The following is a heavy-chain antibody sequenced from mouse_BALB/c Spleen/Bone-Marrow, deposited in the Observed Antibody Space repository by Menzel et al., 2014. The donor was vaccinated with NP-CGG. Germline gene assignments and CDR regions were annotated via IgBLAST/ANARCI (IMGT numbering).Heavy chain of an antibody. V-gene: IGHV4-1*02. J-gene: IGHJ1*01. Sequence: EVQGVESGGGLVHPGGSLKLSCAASGFDFSSYWMSWVRQAPGKGLEWIGEINPDSSTINYTPSLKDKFIISRDNAKNTLYLQMSKVRSEDTALYYCARLNYYGNLFVWGAGTTATVSS. CDR2: INPDSSTI. CDR3: ARLNYYGNLFV. CDR1: GFDFSSYW. D-gene: IGHD1-1*01.